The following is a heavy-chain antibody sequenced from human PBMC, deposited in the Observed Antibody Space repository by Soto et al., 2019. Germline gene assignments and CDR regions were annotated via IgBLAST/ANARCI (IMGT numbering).Heavy chain of an antibody. CDR2: ISGSGYST. Sequence: AGGSLRLSCAASGFTFSSYAMSWVRQAPGKGLEWVSAISGSGYSTYYADSVKGRFTISRDNSKNTLYLQMNSLRAEDTAVYYCAKSLSVGATTPFDYWGQGTLVTVSS. V-gene: IGHV3-23*01. J-gene: IGHJ4*02. CDR1: GFTFSSYA. D-gene: IGHD1-26*01. CDR3: AKSLSVGATTPFDY.